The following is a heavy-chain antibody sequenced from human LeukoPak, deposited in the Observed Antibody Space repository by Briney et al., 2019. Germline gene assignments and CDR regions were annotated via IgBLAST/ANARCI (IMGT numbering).Heavy chain of an antibody. Sequence: SVKVSCKASGGTFSSYAISWVRQAPGQGLEWMGRIIPIFGTANYAQKFQGRVTITTDESTSTAYMELSSLRSEDAAVYYCAREIRGSDAYFDYWGQGTLVTVSS. CDR3: AREIRGSDAYFDY. CDR2: IIPIFGTA. CDR1: GGTFSSYA. V-gene: IGHV1-69*05. J-gene: IGHJ4*02. D-gene: IGHD3-10*01.